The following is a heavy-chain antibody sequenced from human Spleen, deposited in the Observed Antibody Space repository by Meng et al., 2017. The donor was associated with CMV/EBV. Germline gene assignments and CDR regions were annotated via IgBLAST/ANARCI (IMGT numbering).Heavy chain of an antibody. J-gene: IGHJ4*02. CDR1: GFTFSSYS. CDR3: ARGGIGCCSSTSCYCDAGY. D-gene: IGHD2-2*01. CDR2: ISSSSSYI. Sequence: GESLKISCAASGFTFSSYSMNWVRQAPGKGLEWVSSISSSSSYIYYADSVKGRFTISRDNAKNSLYLQMNSLRAEDTAVYYCARGGIGCCSSTSCYCDAGYWGQGTLVTVSS. V-gene: IGHV3-21*01.